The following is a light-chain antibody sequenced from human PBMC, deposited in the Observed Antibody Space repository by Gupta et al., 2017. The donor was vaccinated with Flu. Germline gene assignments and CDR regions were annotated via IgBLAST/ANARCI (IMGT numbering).Light chain of an antibody. Sequence: SQGERATINCKSSQSVLYSSNNKNYLVWYQQKPGQPPKLLIYWASTRESGVPDRFSGSGSGTDFTLTISSLQAEDVAVYYCQQYYSIPWTFGQGTKVEIK. CDR3: QQYYSIPWT. CDR1: QSVLYSSNNKNY. CDR2: WAS. J-gene: IGKJ1*01. V-gene: IGKV4-1*01.